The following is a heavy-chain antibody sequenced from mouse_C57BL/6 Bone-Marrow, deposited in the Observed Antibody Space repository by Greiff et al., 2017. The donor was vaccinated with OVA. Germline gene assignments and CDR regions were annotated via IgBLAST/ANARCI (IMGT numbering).Heavy chain of an antibody. CDR1: GYTFTSYW. Sequence: QVQLQQPGAELVMPGASVKLSCKASGYTFTSYWMHWVKQRPGQGLEWIGEIDPSDSYTNYNQKFKGKSTLTVDKSSSTAYMQLSSLTSEDSAVYYCASGSGPSFDYWGQGTTLTVSS. D-gene: IGHD6-1*01. CDR3: ASGSGPSFDY. J-gene: IGHJ2*01. CDR2: IDPSDSYT. V-gene: IGHV1-69*01.